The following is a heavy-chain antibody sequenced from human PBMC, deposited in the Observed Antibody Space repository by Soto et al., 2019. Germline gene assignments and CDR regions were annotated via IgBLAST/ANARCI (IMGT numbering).Heavy chain of an antibody. J-gene: IGHJ4*02. CDR3: ARKNYGDYPTDY. V-gene: IGHV2-5*02. CDR2: IYWDDDK. D-gene: IGHD4-17*01. Sequence: QITLKESGPTLVKPTQTLTLTCTFSGFSLSTRGVGVGWIRQPPGKALEWLAVIYWDDDKRYSPSLQSRLTITKDTSKNQVVLTMTNMDPGDTATYYCARKNYGDYPTDYWGQGTLVTVSS. CDR1: GFSLSTRGVG.